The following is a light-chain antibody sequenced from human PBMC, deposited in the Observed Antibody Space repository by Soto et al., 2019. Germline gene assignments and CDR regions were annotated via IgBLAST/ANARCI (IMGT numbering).Light chain of an antibody. J-gene: IGKJ2*01. CDR2: KAT. CDR3: QQYNDFQYT. Sequence: DIQRTQSPSTLSASVGDGVTITGRARQIIGSWLAWYQQKPGKAPKLLSYKATNLRSGVPSRFSGSGSGTDFSLSISSLQPEDSATYFCQQYNDFQYTFGPGTKLEI. CDR1: QIIGSW. V-gene: IGKV1-5*03.